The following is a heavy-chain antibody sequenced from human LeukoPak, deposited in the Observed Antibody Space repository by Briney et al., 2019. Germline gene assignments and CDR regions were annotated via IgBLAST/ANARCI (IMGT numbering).Heavy chain of an antibody. D-gene: IGHD2-2*01. J-gene: IGHJ4*02. CDR1: GGTFSSYT. CDR3: ARAGCSSTSCPTEFDY. CDR2: IIPILGIA. Sequence: SVKVSCKASGGTFSSYTISWVRQAPGQGLEWMGRIIPILGIANYAQKFQGRVTITADKSTSTAYMELSSLRSEDTAVYYCARAGCSSTSCPTEFDYWGQGTLVTVSS. V-gene: IGHV1-69*02.